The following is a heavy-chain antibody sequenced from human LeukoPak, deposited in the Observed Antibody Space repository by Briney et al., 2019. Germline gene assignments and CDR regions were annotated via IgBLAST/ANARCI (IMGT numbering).Heavy chain of an antibody. CDR1: GGTFSSYA. D-gene: IGHD2-2*01. V-gene: IGHV1-69*13. Sequence: SSVKVSCKASGGTFSSYAISWVRQAPGQGLEWMGGIIPIFGTANYAQKFQGRVTITADESTSTAYMELSSLRSEDTAVYYCARGRVPAATYNWFDPWDQGTLVTVSS. CDR2: IIPIFGTA. CDR3: ARGRVPAATYNWFDP. J-gene: IGHJ5*02.